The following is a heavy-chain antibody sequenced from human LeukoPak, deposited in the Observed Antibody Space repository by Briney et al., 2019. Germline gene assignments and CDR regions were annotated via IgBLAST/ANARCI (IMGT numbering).Heavy chain of an antibody. CDR2: IYYNGDT. CDR3: ARLSRYCSGGSCYSDY. Sequence: SETLSLTCTVSGGSISTNDYYWGCIRQPPEQRLECIGSIYYNGDTYYNPSLKSRVTISVDTSKNQFSLKVASVTAADTAVYYCARLSRYCSGGSCYSDYWGQGTLVTVSS. D-gene: IGHD2-15*01. CDR1: GGSISTNDYY. J-gene: IGHJ4*02. V-gene: IGHV4-39*07.